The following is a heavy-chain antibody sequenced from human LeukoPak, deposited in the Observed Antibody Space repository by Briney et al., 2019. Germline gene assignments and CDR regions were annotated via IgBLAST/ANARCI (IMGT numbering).Heavy chain of an antibody. V-gene: IGHV4-34*01. Sequence: SETLSLTCAVYAGSFSGYFWSWIRQPPGKGLEWIGEINHSGSTNYNPSLKSRVTISVDTSKNQFSLKLSSVTAADTAVYYCARTIWTTYYFDYWGQGTLVTVSS. CDR3: ARTIWTTYYFDY. J-gene: IGHJ4*02. D-gene: IGHD1-1*01. CDR2: INHSGST. CDR1: AGSFSGYF.